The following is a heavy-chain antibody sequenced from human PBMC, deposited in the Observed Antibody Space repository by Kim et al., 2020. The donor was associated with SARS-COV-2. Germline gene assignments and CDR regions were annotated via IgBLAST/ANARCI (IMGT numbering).Heavy chain of an antibody. CDR1: GGSINSDDYY. J-gene: IGHJ3*01. D-gene: IGHD2-2*01. CDR3: VRGSAETTSTFHL. Sequence: SETLSLTCTISGGSINSDDYYWSWIRQPPGKGLEWIGYISYSGTTYYNPSLKSRLSISVPTSRNQFSLKLTSMTAADTAVYYCVRGSAETTSTFHLWGQGTMVTVSS. CDR2: ISYSGTT. V-gene: IGHV4-30-4*01.